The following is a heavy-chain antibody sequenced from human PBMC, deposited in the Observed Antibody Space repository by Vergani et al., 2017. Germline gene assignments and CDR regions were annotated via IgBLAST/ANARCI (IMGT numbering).Heavy chain of an antibody. CDR2: IYSGGST. V-gene: IGHV3-53*02. Sequence: EVQLVETGGGLIQPGGSLRLSCAASGFTVSSNYMSWVRQAPGKGLEWVTVIYSGGSTYYADSVKGRFTISRDNSKNTLYLQMNSLRAEDTAVYYCARERGPRYSDYFDYWGQGTLVTVSS. J-gene: IGHJ4*02. CDR1: GFTVSSNY. CDR3: ARERGPRYSDYFDY. D-gene: IGHD1-1*01.